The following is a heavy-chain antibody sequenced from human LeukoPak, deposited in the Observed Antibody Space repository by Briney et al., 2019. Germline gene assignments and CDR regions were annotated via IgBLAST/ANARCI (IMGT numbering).Heavy chain of an antibody. CDR2: INPNSGGT. CDR1: GYTFTGYY. CDR3: ARVIVHTAMVFGGSDYYMDV. J-gene: IGHJ6*03. D-gene: IGHD5-18*01. V-gene: IGHV1-2*02. Sequence: ASVKVSCKASGYTFTGYYMHWVRQAPGQGLEWMGWINPNSGGTNYAQKFQGRVTMTRDTSISTAYMELSRLRSDDTAVYYCARVIVHTAMVFGGSDYYMDVWGKGTTVTVSS.